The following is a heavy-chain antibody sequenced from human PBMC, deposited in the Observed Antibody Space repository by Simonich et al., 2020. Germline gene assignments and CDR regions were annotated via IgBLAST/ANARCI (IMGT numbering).Heavy chain of an antibody. V-gene: IGHV1-2*02. D-gene: IGHD1-1*01. CDR1: VYTFIGYY. J-gene: IGHJ4*02. CDR2: INPHCGGT. CDR3: ARSSDLLNWNDGPYY. Sequence: QVQLVPSGAEVIKPGASVKVSCNASVYTFIGYYMPCVRQAPVQGLEGMGWINPHCGGTNNAQKLQGRVTMTRDTTISTAYMELSRRRSDDTAGYYCARSSDLLNWNDGPYYWGQGTLVTVSS.